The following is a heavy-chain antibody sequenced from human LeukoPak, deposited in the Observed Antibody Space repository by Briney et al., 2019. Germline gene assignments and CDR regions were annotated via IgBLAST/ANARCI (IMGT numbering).Heavy chain of an antibody. CDR2: ISGSGGST. CDR1: GFTFSSYA. V-gene: IGHV3-23*01. Sequence: GGSLRLSCAASGFTFSSYAMSWVRQAPGKGLEWVSVISGSGGSTYYADSVKGRFTIPRDNSKNTLYLQMNSLRAEDTAVYYCAKDYYYDSSGYPGGAFDIWGQGTMVTVSS. J-gene: IGHJ3*02. D-gene: IGHD3-22*01. CDR3: AKDYYYDSSGYPGGAFDI.